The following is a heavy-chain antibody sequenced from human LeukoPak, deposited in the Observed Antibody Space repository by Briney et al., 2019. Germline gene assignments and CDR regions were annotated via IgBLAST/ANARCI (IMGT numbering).Heavy chain of an antibody. D-gene: IGHD1-26*01. J-gene: IGHJ4*02. CDR2: ISGSGGST. Sequence: GGSLRLSCAASGFTFSSYAMSWVRQAPGKGLEWVSAISGSGGSTYYADFVKGRFTISRDNSKNTLYLQMNSLRAEDTAVYYCAKRDPQWELPPGALSYWGQGTLVTVSS. CDR1: GFTFSSYA. V-gene: IGHV3-23*01. CDR3: AKRDPQWELPPGALSY.